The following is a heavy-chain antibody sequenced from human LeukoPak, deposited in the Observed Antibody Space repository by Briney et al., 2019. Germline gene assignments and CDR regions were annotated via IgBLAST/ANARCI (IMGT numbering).Heavy chain of an antibody. D-gene: IGHD1-26*01. V-gene: IGHV3-7*03. Sequence: PGGSLRLSCAASVCTLSTYWMSWVRQAPGKGLEWVVNIKQDGSEIYYVDSVKGRFTISRDNAKNSLYLQMSSLRAEDTAVYYCARDKVVGPPIFDYWGRGTLVTVSS. J-gene: IGHJ4*02. CDR2: IKQDGSEI. CDR3: ARDKVVGPPIFDY. CDR1: VCTLSTYW.